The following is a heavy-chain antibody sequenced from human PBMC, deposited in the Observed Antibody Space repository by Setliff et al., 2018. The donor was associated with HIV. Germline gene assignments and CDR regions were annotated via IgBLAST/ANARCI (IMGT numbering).Heavy chain of an antibody. J-gene: IGHJ4*02. CDR2: IYYSGST. V-gene: IGHV4-59*01. D-gene: IGHD3-10*01. CDR1: GGSISSYY. CDR3: ARGVRGVIIDWYYFDY. Sequence: PSETLSLTCTVSGGSISSYYWSWIRQPPGKGLEWIGYIYYSGSTNYNPSLKSRVTISVDTSKNQFSLKLSSVTAADTAVYYRARGVRGVIIDWYYFDYWGQGTLVTVSS.